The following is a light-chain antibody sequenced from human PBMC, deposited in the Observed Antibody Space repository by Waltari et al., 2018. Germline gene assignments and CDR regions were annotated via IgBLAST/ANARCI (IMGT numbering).Light chain of an antibody. CDR3: QQYHESPYT. CDR1: HSIGSM. CDR2: FAS. V-gene: IGKV1-5*03. Sequence: PTSLYAYVRNRVSVTCRASHSIGSMLAWYQHKPGNAPTLLIYFASSLENGVPSRFTGSGSGTEFTLTISGLQPDDFGTYYCQQYHESPYTFGQGTKLDI. J-gene: IGKJ2*01.